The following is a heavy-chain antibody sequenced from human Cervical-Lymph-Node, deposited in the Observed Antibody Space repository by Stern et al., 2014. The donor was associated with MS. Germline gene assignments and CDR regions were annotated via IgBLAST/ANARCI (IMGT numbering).Heavy chain of an antibody. CDR1: GFSLNITGVA. J-gene: IGHJ4*02. CDR3: AHAPGFCTATGCSALPDY. V-gene: IGHV2-5*02. Sequence: QVTLKESGPTLVKPTQTLTLTCTFSGFSLNITGVAVGWIRPPPGKALEWLAVLFWDDNKRYSPSLESRLTISKATSKNRVVLTMTNMEPEDTGTYYCAHAPGFCTATGCSALPDYWGQGTLVTVSS. D-gene: IGHD3/OR15-3a*01. CDR2: LFWDDNK.